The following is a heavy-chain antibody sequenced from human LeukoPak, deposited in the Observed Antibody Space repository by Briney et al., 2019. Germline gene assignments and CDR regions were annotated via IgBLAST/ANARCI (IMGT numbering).Heavy chain of an antibody. J-gene: IGHJ4*02. CDR2: ISGNGKTI. Sequence: GGSLRLSCAASGFTLSDYYMTWVRQALGKGLEWVSYISGNGKTIYDADSVKGRFTVSRENAKNSLFLRMDSLRPEDTAVYFCARGGSTLDYWGQGTLVTVSS. CDR1: GFTLSDYY. V-gene: IGHV3-11*04. CDR3: ARGGSTLDY. D-gene: IGHD6-13*01.